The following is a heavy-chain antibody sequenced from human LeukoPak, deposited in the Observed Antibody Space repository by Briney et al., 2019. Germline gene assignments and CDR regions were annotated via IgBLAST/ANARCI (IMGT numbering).Heavy chain of an antibody. D-gene: IGHD3-22*01. Sequence: GGSLRLSCAASGFTFSSYAMSWVRQAPGKGLEWVSAISGSGGSTYYADSVKGRFTISRDNSKNTLYLQMNSLRAEDTAVYYCAKDLYYYDSSGYYPTFDYWGQGTLVTVSS. CDR2: ISGSGGST. CDR1: GFTFSSYA. CDR3: AKDLYYYDSSGYYPTFDY. J-gene: IGHJ4*02. V-gene: IGHV3-23*01.